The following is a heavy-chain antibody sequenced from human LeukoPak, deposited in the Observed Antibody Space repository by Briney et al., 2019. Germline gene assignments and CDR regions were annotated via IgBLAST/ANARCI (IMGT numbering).Heavy chain of an antibody. CDR2: ISSSGSTK. V-gene: IGHV3-48*02. Sequence: GGSLRLSCAASGFTFSTYNMNWVRQAPGKGLEWVSYISSSGSTKYYADSVKGRFTISRDNVKNSLFLQMNSLSDEDTAVYYCARTGSGSYQYYYYYGMDVWGQGTTVTVSS. CDR1: GFTFSTYN. D-gene: IGHD3-10*01. CDR3: ARTGSGSYQYYYYYGMDV. J-gene: IGHJ6*02.